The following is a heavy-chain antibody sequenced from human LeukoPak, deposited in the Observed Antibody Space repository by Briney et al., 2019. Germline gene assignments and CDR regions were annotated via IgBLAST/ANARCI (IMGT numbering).Heavy chain of an antibody. V-gene: IGHV3-9*01. CDR1: GFAFDDYA. CDR2: ISWNSGSI. J-gene: IGHJ4*02. CDR3: AKAGSGREDIPRN. Sequence: GGSLRLSCAASGFAFDDYAMHWVRQAPGKGLEWDSGISWNSGSIGYADSVKGRFTISRDNAKNSLYLQMNSLRAEDTALYYCAKAGSGREDIPRNWGQGTLVTVSS. D-gene: IGHD3-10*01.